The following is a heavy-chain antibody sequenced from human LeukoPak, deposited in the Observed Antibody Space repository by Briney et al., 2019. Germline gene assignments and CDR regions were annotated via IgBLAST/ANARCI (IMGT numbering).Heavy chain of an antibody. J-gene: IGHJ4*02. CDR2: INPNSGGT. CDR1: GYTFTGYY. V-gene: IGHV1-2*02. Sequence: ASVKVSCKASGYTFTGYYMHWVRQAPGQGLEWMGWINPNSGGTNYAQKFQGRVTMTRDTSISTAYMELSRLTSDDTAVYYCARSRARINYYDSSGYEANFDYWGQGTLVTVSS. CDR3: ARSRARINYYDSSGYEANFDY. D-gene: IGHD3-22*01.